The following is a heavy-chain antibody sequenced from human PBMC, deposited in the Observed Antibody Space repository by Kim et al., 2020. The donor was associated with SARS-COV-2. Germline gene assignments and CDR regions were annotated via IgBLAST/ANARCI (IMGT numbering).Heavy chain of an antibody. CDR2: IKSKTDGGTT. CDR3: TAAGYQLLSFVYYYYSMDV. Sequence: GGSLRLSCAASGFTFSNAWLSWVRQAPGKGLEWVGRIKSKTDGGTTEYAAPVNGRFTISRDDSKNTLYLQMNSLKTEEPAVYYFTAAGYQLLSFVYYYYSMDVWGKGTTVTVSS. J-gene: IGHJ6*04. V-gene: IGHV3-15*01. D-gene: IGHD2-2*01. CDR1: GFTFSNAW.